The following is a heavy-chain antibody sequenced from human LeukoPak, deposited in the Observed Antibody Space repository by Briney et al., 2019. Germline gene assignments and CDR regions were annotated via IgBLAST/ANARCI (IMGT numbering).Heavy chain of an antibody. CDR1: GFDVSSNY. CDR3: ARVGYYGDYALALDH. J-gene: IGHJ4*02. V-gene: IGHV3-53*01. D-gene: IGHD4-17*01. CDR2: LYRDGTT. Sequence: GGSLRLSCVASGFDVSSNYMSWVRQAPGKGLDWVSLLYRDGTTYYAESVKGRFTISRNSSKSTLYLQMNSLTVEDTALYYCARVGYYGDYALALDHWGQGTLVSVSS.